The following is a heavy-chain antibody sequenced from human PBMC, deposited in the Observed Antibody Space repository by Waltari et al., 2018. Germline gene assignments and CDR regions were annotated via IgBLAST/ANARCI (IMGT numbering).Heavy chain of an antibody. CDR1: GGSISSSSYY. V-gene: IGHV4-39*07. Sequence: QLQLQESGPGLVKPSETLSLTCTVSGGSISSSSYYWGWIRQPPGQGLEWIGSIYYSGSTYYNPSLKSRVTISVDTSKNQFSLKLSSVTAADTAVYYCARDGARGCSSTSCYGWFDPWGQGTLVTVSS. CDR2: IYYSGST. D-gene: IGHD2-2*01. CDR3: ARDGARGCSSTSCYGWFDP. J-gene: IGHJ5*02.